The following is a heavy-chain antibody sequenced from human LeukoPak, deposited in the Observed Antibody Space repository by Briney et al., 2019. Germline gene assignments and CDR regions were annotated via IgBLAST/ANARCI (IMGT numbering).Heavy chain of an antibody. CDR2: IYYSGST. Sequence: KSSQTLSLTCAVSGGSISSGGYSWSWIRQPPGKGLEWIGYIYYSGSTYYNPSLKSRVTISVDTSKNQFSPKLSSVTAADTAVYYCARELCPLWSYYDSSGCTPARGYGMDVWGQGTTVTVSS. CDR3: ARELCPLWSYYDSSGCTPARGYGMDV. D-gene: IGHD3-22*01. J-gene: IGHJ6*02. V-gene: IGHV4-30-4*08. CDR1: GGSISSGGYS.